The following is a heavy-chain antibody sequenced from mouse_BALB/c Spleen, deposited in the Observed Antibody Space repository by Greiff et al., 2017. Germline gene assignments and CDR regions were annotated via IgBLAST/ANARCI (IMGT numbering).Heavy chain of an antibody. D-gene: IGHD2-14*01. CDR1: GFNIKDTY. CDR3: ARDRYDEDYYAMDY. CDR2: IDPANGNT. V-gene: IGHV14-3*02. J-gene: IGHJ4*01. Sequence: VHVKQSGAELVKPGASVKLSCTASGFNIKDTYMHWVKQRPEQGLEWIGRIDPANGNTKYDPKFQGKATITADTSSNTAYLQLSSLTSEDTAVYYCARDRYDEDYYAMDYWGQGTSVTVSS.